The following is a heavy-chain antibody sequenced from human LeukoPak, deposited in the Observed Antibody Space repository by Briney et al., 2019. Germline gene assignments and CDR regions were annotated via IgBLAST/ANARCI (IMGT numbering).Heavy chain of an antibody. J-gene: IGHJ4*02. V-gene: IGHV3-48*02. Sequence: GGSLRLSCAASGFTFSSYSMNWARQAPGKGLEWVSYISSSSSTIYYADSVKGRFTISRDNAKNSLYLQMNSLRDEDTAVYYCARDFAGDSSGYYSSYFDYWGQGTLVTVSS. CDR3: ARDFAGDSSGYYSSYFDY. D-gene: IGHD3-22*01. CDR1: GFTFSSYS. CDR2: ISSSSSTI.